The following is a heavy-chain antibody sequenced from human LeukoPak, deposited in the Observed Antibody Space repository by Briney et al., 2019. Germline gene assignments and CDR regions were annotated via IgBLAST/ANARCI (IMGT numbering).Heavy chain of an antibody. Sequence: ARSLRLSCAASGFTFSSYGMHWVRQAPGKGLEWVADISYDGSNKYYADSVKGRFTIYRDNSKNTLYLQMNSLRAEDTAVYYCATSVGYDSSGSPYFDYGGQGTLVTVSS. CDR1: GFTFSSYG. D-gene: IGHD3-22*01. V-gene: IGHV3-30*03. CDR2: ISYDGSNK. J-gene: IGHJ4*02. CDR3: ATSVGYDSSGSPYFDY.